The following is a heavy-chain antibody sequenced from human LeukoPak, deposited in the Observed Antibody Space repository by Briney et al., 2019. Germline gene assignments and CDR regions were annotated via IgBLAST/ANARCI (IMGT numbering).Heavy chain of an antibody. CDR3: ARDPIAVAGTLQWSGMDV. Sequence: QPGGSLRLSCAASGFTFSSYSMNWVRQAPGKGLEWVSYISSSSSTIYYADSVEGRFTISRDNAKNSLYLQMNSLRDEDTAVYYCARDPIAVAGTLQWSGMDVWGQGTTVTVSS. V-gene: IGHV3-48*02. CDR1: GFTFSSYS. CDR2: ISSSSSTI. D-gene: IGHD6-19*01. J-gene: IGHJ6*02.